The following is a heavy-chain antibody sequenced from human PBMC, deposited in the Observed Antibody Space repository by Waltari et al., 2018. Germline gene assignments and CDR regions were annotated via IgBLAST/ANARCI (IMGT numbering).Heavy chain of an antibody. CDR3: AKEGHCYGYGAYFDY. CDR2: VSSDGSVK. Sequence: VQLVEAGGGVVQLGGPLRLPCEASGFTLGSYGIQWVRQAPGKGLEWVAVVSSDGSVKHYADSVKGRFTISRVNSKNTLYLQMNSLRAEDTAVYYCAKEGHCYGYGAYFDYWGQGTLVTVS. V-gene: IGHV3-30*18. J-gene: IGHJ4*02. D-gene: IGHD5-18*01. CDR1: GFTLGSYG.